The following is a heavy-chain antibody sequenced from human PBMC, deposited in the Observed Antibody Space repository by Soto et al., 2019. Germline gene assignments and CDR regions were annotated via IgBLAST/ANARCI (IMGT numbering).Heavy chain of an antibody. CDR1: GGSVSSGNYY. J-gene: IGHJ4*02. D-gene: IGHD3-22*01. CDR3: ARTYDSSGTLDY. Sequence: TLSLTCTVSGGSVSSGNYYWSWIRQPPGKALEWLALIDWDDDKYYSTSLKTRLTISKDTSKNQVVLTMTNMDPVDTATYYCARTYDSSGTLDYWGQGTLVTVSS. CDR2: IDWDDDK. V-gene: IGHV2-70*18.